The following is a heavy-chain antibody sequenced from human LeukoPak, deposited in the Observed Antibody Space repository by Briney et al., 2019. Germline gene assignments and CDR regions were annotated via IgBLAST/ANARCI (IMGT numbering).Heavy chain of an antibody. CDR1: GFTFSSYE. CDR2: ISRSGGPL. Sequence: GGSLRLSCVASGFTFSSYEMNWVRQAPGKGLEWVSYISRSGGPLYYADSVKGRFTISRDNSKNTMSVQMDDLRAEDTAVYYCTRYNNDHFDYWGQGTLVTVSS. V-gene: IGHV3-48*03. CDR3: TRYNNDHFDY. D-gene: IGHD1-14*01. J-gene: IGHJ4*02.